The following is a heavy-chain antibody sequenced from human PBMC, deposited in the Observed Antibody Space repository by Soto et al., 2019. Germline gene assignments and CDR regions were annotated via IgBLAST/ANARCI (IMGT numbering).Heavy chain of an antibody. CDR1: VFSFTSSA. J-gene: IGHJ4*02. CDR2: IVVGSGNT. Sequence: SVKVSCKASVFSFTSSAVQWVRQARGQRLEWIGWIVVGSGNTNYAQKFQERVTITRDISTSTAYMELSSLRSEDTAVYYCAAAERFYDFWTLDYWGQGTLVTVSS. V-gene: IGHV1-58*01. D-gene: IGHD3-3*01. CDR3: AAAERFYDFWTLDY.